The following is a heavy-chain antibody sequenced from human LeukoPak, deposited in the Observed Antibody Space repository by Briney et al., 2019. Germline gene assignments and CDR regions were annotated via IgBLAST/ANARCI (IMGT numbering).Heavy chain of an antibody. CDR2: ICSYATNH. J-gene: IGHJ4*02. CDR1: GFTFSQYG. Sequence: PGGSLRLSCEASGFTFSQYGMHGVRQAPGKGVEGVAVICSYATNHYYADSVKGRFTISRDNFKKTVSLQMNSLRVEDTAVYYCAKDAQRGFAYSNSLEHWGQGVLVTVSS. V-gene: IGHV3-33*06. CDR3: AKDAQRGFAYSNSLEH. D-gene: IGHD4-11*01.